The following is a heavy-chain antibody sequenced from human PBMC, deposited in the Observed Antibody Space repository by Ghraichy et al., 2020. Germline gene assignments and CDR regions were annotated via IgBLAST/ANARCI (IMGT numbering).Heavy chain of an antibody. J-gene: IGHJ4*02. Sequence: SQTLSLTCTVSGGSISSYYWSWIRQPPGKGLEWIGYIYYSGSTNYNPSLKSRVTISVDTSKNKFSLKLSSVTAADTAVYYCAREMEGGYDHSGAFDYWGQGTLVTVSS. CDR3: AREMEGGYDHSGAFDY. V-gene: IGHV4-59*01. CDR1: GGSISSYY. CDR2: IYYSGST. D-gene: IGHD5-12*01.